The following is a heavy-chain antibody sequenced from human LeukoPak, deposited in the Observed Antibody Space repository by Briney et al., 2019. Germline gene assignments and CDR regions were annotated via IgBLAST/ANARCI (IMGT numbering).Heavy chain of an antibody. V-gene: IGHV4-39*01. CDR1: GGSISSSSYY. CDR3: ARKGHYDILTGYHTSGCFDP. J-gene: IGHJ5*02. CDR2: IYYSGST. D-gene: IGHD3-9*01. Sequence: PSETLSLTCTVSGGSISSSSYYWGWIRQPPGKGLEWIGSIYYSGSTYYNPSLKSRVTISVDTSKNQFSLKLSSVTAADTAVYYCARKGHYDILTGYHTSGCFDPWGQGTLVTVSS.